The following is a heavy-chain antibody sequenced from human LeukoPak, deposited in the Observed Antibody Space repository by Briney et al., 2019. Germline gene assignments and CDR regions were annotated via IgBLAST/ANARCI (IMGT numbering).Heavy chain of an antibody. J-gene: IGHJ4*02. CDR1: GFTFSSYA. CDR3: AKTSRVYSSGRYEPGSLDY. D-gene: IGHD6-19*01. V-gene: IGHV3-23*01. Sequence: GGSLRLSCAASGFTFSSYAMSWVRQAPVKGLEWVSAISGSGGSTYYADSVKGRFTISRDNSKNTLYLQMNSLRAEDTAVYYCAKTSRVYSSGRYEPGSLDYWGQGTLVTVSS. CDR2: ISGSGGST.